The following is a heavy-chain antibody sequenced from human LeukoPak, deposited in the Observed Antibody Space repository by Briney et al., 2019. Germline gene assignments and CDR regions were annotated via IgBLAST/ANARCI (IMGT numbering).Heavy chain of an antibody. D-gene: IGHD3-3*01. V-gene: IGHV3-30*02. J-gene: IGHJ4*02. Sequence: GGSLRLSCAASGFTFSSYGMHWARQAPGKGLEWVAFIRYDGSNKYYADSVKGRFTISRDNSKNTLYLQMNSLRAEDTAVYYCAKDRAIFGVVIPYYFDYWGQGTLVTVSS. CDR3: AKDRAIFGVVIPYYFDY. CDR1: GFTFSSYG. CDR2: IRYDGSNK.